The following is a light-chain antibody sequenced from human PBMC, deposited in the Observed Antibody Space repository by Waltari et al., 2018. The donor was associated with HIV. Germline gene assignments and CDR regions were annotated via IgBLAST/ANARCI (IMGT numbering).Light chain of an antibody. J-gene: IGLJ3*02. V-gene: IGLV2-8*01. Sequence: QSALTQPPSASGSPEQSVTISCTGTSSDVGAYNFVSWYQQRPGQAPKLIIFEVNKRPSGVPDRFSGSKSVNMASLTVSGLQAEDETNYYDTLINWVFGGRTKLTVL. CDR3: TLINWV. CDR1: SSDVGAYNF. CDR2: EVN.